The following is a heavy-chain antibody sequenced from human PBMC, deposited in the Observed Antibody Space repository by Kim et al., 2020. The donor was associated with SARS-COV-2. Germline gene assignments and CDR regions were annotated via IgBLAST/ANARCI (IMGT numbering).Heavy chain of an antibody. CDR1: GFTFSDYY. CDR3: ARAGVVVIASLGY. CDR2: ISSTSSYT. J-gene: IGHJ4*02. V-gene: IGHV3-11*03. Sequence: GGSLRLSCAASGFTFSDYYMSWIRQAPGKGLEWVSYISSTSSYTNYADSVKGRFTISRDNARNSLYLQMSSLRGEDTAVYYCARAGVVVIASLGYWGQGTLVTVSS. D-gene: IGHD3-22*01.